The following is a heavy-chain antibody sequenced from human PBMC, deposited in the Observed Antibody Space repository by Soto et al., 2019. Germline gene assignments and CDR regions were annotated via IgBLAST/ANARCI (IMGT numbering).Heavy chain of an antibody. CDR3: GRVVEGATRHTDLDS. D-gene: IGHD2-21*01. V-gene: IGHV4-39*01. CDR2: VYYSGGA. CDR1: GVSIHNSHSF. Sequence: PSETLSLTCTVSGVSIHNSHSFWGWIRQPPGKGLEFIGTVYYSGGAHYNSSLKSRVTISVDTANNQVSLMMRSLTAADTAVYYCGRVVEGATRHTDLDSWGQGTLVTVSS. J-gene: IGHJ5*01.